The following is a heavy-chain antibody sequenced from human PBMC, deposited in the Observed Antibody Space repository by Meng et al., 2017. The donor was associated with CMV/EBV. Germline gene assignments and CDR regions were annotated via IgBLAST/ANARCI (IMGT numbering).Heavy chain of an antibody. J-gene: IGHJ4*02. CDR3: ARTGEYPTFDY. V-gene: IGHV4-30-4*08. Sequence: HLQGSASDLVQPSLTLSLTCTVSGRSISSGHYNCGWIRQPPGKGLEWIGYIYYSGSTYYNPSLKSRVTISVDTSKNQFSLKLSSVTAADTAVYYCARTGEYPTFDYWGQGTLVTVSS. CDR1: GRSISSGHYN. D-gene: IGHD2/OR15-2a*01. CDR2: IYYSGST.